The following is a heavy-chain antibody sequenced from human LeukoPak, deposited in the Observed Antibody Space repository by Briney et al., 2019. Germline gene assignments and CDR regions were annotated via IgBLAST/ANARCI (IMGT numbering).Heavy chain of an antibody. D-gene: IGHD2-2*01. CDR3: ARSPTKRVPEDY. Sequence: NSSETLSLTCTVSGGSISSGTYYWGWIRQPPGKGLEYIASVYYSGSTYYNPSLKSRVTISLDTSKNQFSLKLSSVTAADTAVYYCARSPTKRVPEDYWGQGTLVTVSS. CDR2: VYYSGST. J-gene: IGHJ4*02. V-gene: IGHV4-39*07. CDR1: GGSISSGTYY.